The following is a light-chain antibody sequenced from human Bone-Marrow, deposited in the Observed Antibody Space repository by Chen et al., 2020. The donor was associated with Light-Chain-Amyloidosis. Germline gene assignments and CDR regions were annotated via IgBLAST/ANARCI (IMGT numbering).Light chain of an antibody. V-gene: IGLV3-21*02. CDR1: NIGSTS. CDR3: QVWDRSSDRPV. J-gene: IGLJ3*02. Sequence: SYVLTQQSSVSAAPGQTATIACGGNNIGSTSVHWYQQTPGQAPLLVVYDDSDRPSGIPERLSGSNSGNTATLTISRVEAGDEADYYCQVWDRSSDRPVFGGGTKLTVL. CDR2: DDS.